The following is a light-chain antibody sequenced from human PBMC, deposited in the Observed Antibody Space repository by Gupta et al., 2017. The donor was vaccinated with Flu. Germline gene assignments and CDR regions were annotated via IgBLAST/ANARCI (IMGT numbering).Light chain of an antibody. CDR3: QAYDSSLSGWV. CDR2: GNS. J-gene: IGLJ3*02. Sequence: QSVLPQPPSVSGAPGQRVPISCTGSHSNIGAGYDVHWYQQLPGTAPKLLIYGNSNRPSGVPDRFSGSKSGTSASLAITGLQAEDEADYYCQAYDSSLSGWVFGGGTKLTVL. V-gene: IGLV1-40*01. CDR1: HSNIGAGYD.